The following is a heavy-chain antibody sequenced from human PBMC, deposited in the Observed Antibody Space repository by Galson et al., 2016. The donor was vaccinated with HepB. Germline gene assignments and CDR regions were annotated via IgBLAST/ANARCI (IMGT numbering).Heavy chain of an antibody. V-gene: IGHV3-53*01. CDR2: IFSGGST. D-gene: IGHD3-10*01. J-gene: IGHJ5*02. Sequence: SLRLPCAASEFSVSSNYMSWVRQAPGKGLQWVSAIFSGGSTYYADAVMGRFTISRDNSKNTLHLQMNSLRAEDTAVYYCARDGEYYYGSGSYAETWGQGTPVTVPS. CDR1: EFSVSSNY. CDR3: ARDGEYYYGSGSYAET.